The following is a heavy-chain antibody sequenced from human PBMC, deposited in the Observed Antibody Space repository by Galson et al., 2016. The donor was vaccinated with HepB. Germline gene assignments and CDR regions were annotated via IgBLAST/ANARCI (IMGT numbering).Heavy chain of an antibody. Sequence: SLRLSCATSGFNFGVYAMLWVRQAPGKGLEWVSTITGSGAGIYYLDSVKGRFNISRDSSRSTVSLQMNSLRGEDAAVYYCAKGIHIRAAGAFGLGVWGLGTTVTVAS. V-gene: IGHV3-23*01. J-gene: IGHJ6*02. D-gene: IGHD6-13*01. CDR2: ITGSGAGI. CDR1: GFNFGVYA. CDR3: AKGIHIRAAGAFGLGV.